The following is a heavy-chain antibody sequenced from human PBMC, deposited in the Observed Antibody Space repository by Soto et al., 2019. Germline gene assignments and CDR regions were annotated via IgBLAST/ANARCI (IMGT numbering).Heavy chain of an antibody. D-gene: IGHD6-6*01. CDR3: AKEMYPRTVPDSSSPWGDY. CDR2: MSYAGTYK. V-gene: IGHV3-30*18. J-gene: IGHJ4*02. Sequence: QVQLVESGGGVVQPGRSLRLSCAVSGFTFSDYGMHWVRQAPGKGLEWVAVMSYAGTYKYYADSVKGRFTISRDLSGNTLFLQMNSLRLEDTAVYFCAKEMYPRTVPDSSSPWGDYWGQGTLVTVSS. CDR1: GFTFSDYG.